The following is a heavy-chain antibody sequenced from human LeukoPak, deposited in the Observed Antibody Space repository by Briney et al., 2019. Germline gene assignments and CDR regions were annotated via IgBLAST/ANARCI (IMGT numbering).Heavy chain of an antibody. V-gene: IGHV4-39*01. D-gene: IGHD3-10*01. J-gene: IGHJ4*02. CDR3: VRTRYYYNSRSYGAPYYFDY. CDR1: GGSISSNSYY. Sequence: SETLSLTCAVSGGSISSNSYYWGWIRQPPGKGLEWIGSIYYSGSTYYNPSLKSRVTISVDTSKNQFSLKLSSVTAADTAVYYCVRTRYYYNSRSYGAPYYFDYWGQGTLVTVSS. CDR2: IYYSGST.